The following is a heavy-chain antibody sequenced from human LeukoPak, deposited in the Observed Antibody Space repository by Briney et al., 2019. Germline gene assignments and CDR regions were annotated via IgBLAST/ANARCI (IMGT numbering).Heavy chain of an antibody. J-gene: IGHJ6*03. CDR3: ARTPGGWLQYDFYYYYYMDV. D-gene: IGHD5-24*01. CDR2: INHSGST. CDR1: GGSFSGYY. V-gene: IGHV4-34*01. Sequence: SETLSLTCAVYGGSFSGYYWSWIRQPPGKGLEWIGEINHSGSTNYNPSLKSRVTLSVDTSKNQFSLKLSSVTAADTAVYYCARTPGGWLQYDFYYYYYMDVWGKGTTVTVSS.